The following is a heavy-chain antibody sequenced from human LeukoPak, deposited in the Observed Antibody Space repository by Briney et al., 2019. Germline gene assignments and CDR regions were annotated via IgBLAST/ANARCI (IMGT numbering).Heavy chain of an antibody. CDR2: IGTAGDT. D-gene: IGHD3-3*01. CDR1: GFTFKSYD. Sequence: GGSLRLSCAASGFTFKSYDMHWVRQVAGRGLEWVSGIGTAGDTYYADSVKGRFTISRDNSKNTLYLQMNSLRAEDTAVYYCAKDQNYDFWSGYYDYWGQGTLVTVSS. J-gene: IGHJ4*02. V-gene: IGHV3-23*01. CDR3: AKDQNYDFWSGYYDY.